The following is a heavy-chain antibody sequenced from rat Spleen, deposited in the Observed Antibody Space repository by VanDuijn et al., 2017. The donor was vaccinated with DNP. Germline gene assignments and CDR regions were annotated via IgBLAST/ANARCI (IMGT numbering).Heavy chain of an antibody. V-gene: IGHV5-27*01. CDR2: ISASGGST. J-gene: IGHJ2*01. CDR1: GFTFSKYY. D-gene: IGHD1-11*01. CDR3: TTDFERGY. Sequence: EVQLVESGGGLVQPGRSMTLSCAASGFTFSKYYMAWVRQAPKKGLEWVASISASGGSTSYRDSVKGRFTISRDNAKSTLYLQMDSLRSEDTATYYCTTDFERGYWGQGVMVTVSS.